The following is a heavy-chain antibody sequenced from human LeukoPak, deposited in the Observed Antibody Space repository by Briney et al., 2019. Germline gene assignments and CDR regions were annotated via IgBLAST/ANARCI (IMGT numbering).Heavy chain of an antibody. CDR2: IGSSGRTI. CDR1: GFTFSIYE. CDR3: ARDLSAIAAAGTTEYFQH. Sequence: GGSLRLSCAASGFTFSIYEMNWVRQAPGKGLEWLSYIGSSGRTIYYADSVKGRFTISRDNAKNSLYLQMNSLRAEDTAVYYCARDLSAIAAAGTTEYFQHWGQGTLVTVSS. D-gene: IGHD6-13*01. V-gene: IGHV3-48*03. J-gene: IGHJ1*01.